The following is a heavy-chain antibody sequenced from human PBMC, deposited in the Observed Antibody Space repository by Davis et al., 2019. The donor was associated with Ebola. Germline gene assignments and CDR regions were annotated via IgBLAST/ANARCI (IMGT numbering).Heavy chain of an antibody. J-gene: IGHJ4*02. CDR3: ASGVGYCSSTSCPDGYFDY. D-gene: IGHD2-2*01. Sequence: GGSLRLSCAASGFTFSSYWMSWVRQAPGKGLEWVANIKQDGSEKYYVDSVKGRFTISRDNAKNSLYLQMNSLRAEDTAVYYCASGVGYCSSTSCPDGYFDYWGQGTLVTVSS. CDR2: IKQDGSEK. CDR1: GFTFSSYW. V-gene: IGHV3-7*01.